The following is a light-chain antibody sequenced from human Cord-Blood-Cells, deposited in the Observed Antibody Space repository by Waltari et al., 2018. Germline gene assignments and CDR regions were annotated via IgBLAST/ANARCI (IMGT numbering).Light chain of an antibody. CDR1: SSDVGGYNY. V-gene: IGLV2-8*01. Sequence: QSALTQPPSASGSPGQSVTISCTGTSSDVGGYNYVSWYQQHPGKAPNLMIYEVSKRPSGVPDRFSGSKSGNTASLTVSGLQAEDEADYYYSSYAGSNDWGVFGGGTKLTVL. J-gene: IGLJ2*01. CDR2: EVS. CDR3: SSYAGSNDWGV.